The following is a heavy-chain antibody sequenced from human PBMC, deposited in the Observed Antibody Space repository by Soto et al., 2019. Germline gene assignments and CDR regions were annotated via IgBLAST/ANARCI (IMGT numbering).Heavy chain of an antibody. V-gene: IGHV4-4*02. CDR1: GGSISSSNW. Sequence: SETLSLTCAVSGGSISSSNWWSWVRQPPGKGLEWIGEIYHSGSTNYNPSLKSRVTISVDKSKNQFSLKLSSVTAADTAVYYCARDFMGVLRYNWFDPWGQGTLVTVSS. J-gene: IGHJ5*02. CDR3: ARDFMGVLRYNWFDP. D-gene: IGHD3-10*01. CDR2: IYHSGST.